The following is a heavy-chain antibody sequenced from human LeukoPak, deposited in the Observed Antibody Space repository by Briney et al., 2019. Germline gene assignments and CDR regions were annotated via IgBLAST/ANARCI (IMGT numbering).Heavy chain of an antibody. V-gene: IGHV1-18*01. Sequence: ASVKVSCRPSGYTFTTYGLNWARQAPGQGLEWMGWISAYNGNTNYAQKLQGRVTMTTDTSTSTAYMELRSLRSDDTAVYYCARDGGSQQGFDYWGQGTLVTVSS. CDR3: ARDGGSQQGFDY. D-gene: IGHD1-26*01. CDR1: GYTFTTYG. CDR2: ISAYNGNT. J-gene: IGHJ4*02.